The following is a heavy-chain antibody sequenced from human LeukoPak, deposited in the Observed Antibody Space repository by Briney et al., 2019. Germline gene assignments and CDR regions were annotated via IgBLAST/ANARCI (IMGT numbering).Heavy chain of an antibody. V-gene: IGHV3-48*01. CDR1: GFTFSSYS. CDR2: ISSSSSTI. CDR3: ARVGRNFDY. J-gene: IGHJ4*02. Sequence: GGSLRLSCAASGFTFSSYSMSWVRQAPGKGLEWVSYISSSSSTIYYADSVKGRFTISRDNAKNSLYLQMNSLRAEDTAVYYCARVGRNFDYWGQGTLVTVSS.